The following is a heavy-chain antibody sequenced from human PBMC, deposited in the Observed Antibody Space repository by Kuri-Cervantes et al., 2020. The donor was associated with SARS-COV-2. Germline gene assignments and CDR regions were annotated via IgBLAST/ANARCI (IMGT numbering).Heavy chain of an antibody. Sequence: GSLRLSCTVSGGSVSSGSYYWSWIRQPPGKGLEWIGYIYYSGSTNYNPSLKSRVTISVDTSKNQFSLKLSSVTAADTAVYYCARLAGSGYSDYYYYYGMDVWGQGTTVTVSS. CDR1: GGSVSSGSYY. V-gene: IGHV4-61*01. CDR2: IYYSGST. J-gene: IGHJ6*02. CDR3: ARLAGSGYSDYYYYYGMDV. D-gene: IGHD3-22*01.